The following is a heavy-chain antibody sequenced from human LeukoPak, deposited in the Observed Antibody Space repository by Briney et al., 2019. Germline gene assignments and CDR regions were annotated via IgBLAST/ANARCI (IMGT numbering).Heavy chain of an antibody. CDR2: IYTSGST. V-gene: IGHV4-4*07. Sequence: SETLSLTCTVSGGSIISHYWTWIRQPAGKGLEWIGRIYTSGSTNSNPSLKSRVTMSVDTSKNLFSLKLSSVTAADTAVYYCARDHSGYDPYFDYWGQGTLGTVSS. D-gene: IGHD5-12*01. CDR1: GGSIISHY. CDR3: ARDHSGYDPYFDY. J-gene: IGHJ4*02.